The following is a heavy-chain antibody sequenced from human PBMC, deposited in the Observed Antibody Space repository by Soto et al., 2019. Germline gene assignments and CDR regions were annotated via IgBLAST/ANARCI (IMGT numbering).Heavy chain of an antibody. CDR1: DDSISRGGYS. CDR2: IYHSGST. D-gene: IGHD3-10*01. Sequence: PSETLSLTCAVSDDSISRGGYSWSWIRQPPGKGLEWIGYIYHSGSTYYNPSLKSRVTISVDRSKNQFSLKLSSATAADTAAYYCARGDYYGLNWFDPWGQGTLVTVSS. CDR3: ARGDYYGLNWFDP. J-gene: IGHJ5*02. V-gene: IGHV4-30-2*01.